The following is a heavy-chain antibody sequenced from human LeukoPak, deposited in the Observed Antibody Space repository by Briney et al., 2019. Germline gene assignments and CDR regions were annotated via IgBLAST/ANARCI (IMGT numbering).Heavy chain of an antibody. Sequence: GGSLRLSCTASGFTFSSYSMNWVRQAPGKGLEWVSYISSSGSTIDYADSVKGRFTISRDNAKNSLYLQMNSLRAEDTAVYCCARDLSLYYSSSSCYSLNYWGQGTLVTVSS. J-gene: IGHJ4*02. D-gene: IGHD2-15*01. CDR1: GFTFSSYS. CDR2: ISSSGSTI. V-gene: IGHV3-48*04. CDR3: ARDLSLYYSSSSCYSLNY.